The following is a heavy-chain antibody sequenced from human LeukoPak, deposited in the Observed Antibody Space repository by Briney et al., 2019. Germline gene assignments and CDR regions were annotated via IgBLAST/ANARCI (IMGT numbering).Heavy chain of an antibody. D-gene: IGHD3-10*01. J-gene: IGHJ5*02. Sequence: SETLSLTCAVSGDSISSGDYPWSWIRQPSGKGLEWIGYIFHSGSSYYNPSLKSRVTISVDKSKNQFSLRLTSVTAADTAVYYCARELWFVNAPGSWFDPWGQGTLVTVSS. CDR1: GDSISSGDYP. CDR2: IFHSGSS. CDR3: ARELWFVNAPGSWFDP. V-gene: IGHV4-30-2*01.